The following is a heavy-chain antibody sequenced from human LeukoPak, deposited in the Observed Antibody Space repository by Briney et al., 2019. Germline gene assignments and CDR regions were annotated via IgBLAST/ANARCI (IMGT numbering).Heavy chain of an antibody. CDR2: INPNSGGT. CDR3: ARAPLTPFGVTNLDY. J-gene: IGHJ4*02. D-gene: IGHD3-3*01. CDR1: GYTFTGYY. V-gene: IGHV1-2*02. Sequence: ASVKVSCKASGYTFTGYYMHWVRQAPGQGLEWMGWINPNSGGTNYAQKFQGRVTMTRDTSISTAYMELSRLRSDGTAVYYCARAPLTPFGVTNLDYWGQGTLVTVSS.